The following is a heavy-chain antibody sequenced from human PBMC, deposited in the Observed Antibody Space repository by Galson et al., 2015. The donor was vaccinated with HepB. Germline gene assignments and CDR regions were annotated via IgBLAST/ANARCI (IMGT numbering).Heavy chain of an antibody. CDR2: INGDGSST. D-gene: IGHD1-26*01. V-gene: IGHV3-74*01. CDR1: GFTFSTYW. CDR3: VRGYSGTYRADY. J-gene: IGHJ4*02. Sequence: SLRLSCAASGFTFSTYWMHWVRQTPGEGLVWVSRINGDGSSTAYADSVKGRFTISRDSAKNTLHLQMNRLRAEDTAVYFCVRGYSGTYRADYWGQGTLVTVSS.